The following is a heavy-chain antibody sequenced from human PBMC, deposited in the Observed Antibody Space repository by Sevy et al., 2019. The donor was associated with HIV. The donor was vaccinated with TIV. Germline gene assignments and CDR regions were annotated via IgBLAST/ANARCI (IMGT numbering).Heavy chain of an antibody. J-gene: IGHJ5*02. CDR1: GFTFSSYG. V-gene: IGHV3-33*01. CDR3: ARDRRGSSSGNWFDP. Sequence: GGSLRLSCAASGFTFSSYGMHWVRQAPGKGLEWVAVIWYDGSNKYYADSVKGQFTISRDNSKNTLYLQMNSLRAEDTAVYYCARDRRGSSSGNWFDPWGQGTLVTVSS. D-gene: IGHD6-6*01. CDR2: IWYDGSNK.